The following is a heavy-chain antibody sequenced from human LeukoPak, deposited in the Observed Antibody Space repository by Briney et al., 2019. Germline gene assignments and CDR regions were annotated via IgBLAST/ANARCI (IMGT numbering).Heavy chain of an antibody. CDR1: GDSISSGYY. CDR3: ARLAYYDSSGYPREDFDY. J-gene: IGHJ4*02. V-gene: IGHV4-38-2*02. Sequence: SETLSLTCTVSGDSISSGYYWGWIRQPPGRGLEWIGSIHHSGSSYYNPSLKSRVTISVDTSKNQFSLKLSSVTAADTAVYYCARLAYYDSSGYPREDFDYWGQGTLVTVSS. CDR2: IHHSGSS. D-gene: IGHD3-22*01.